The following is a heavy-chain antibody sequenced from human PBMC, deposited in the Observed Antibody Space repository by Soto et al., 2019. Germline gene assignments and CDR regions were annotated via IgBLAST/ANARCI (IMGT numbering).Heavy chain of an antibody. CDR3: VRGTFYDFWSGYYGNWFDP. CDR1: GGSVSSGSYY. Sequence: SETLSLTCTVSGGSVSSGSYYWSWIRQPPGKGLEWIGYIYYSGSTNYNPSLKSRVTISVDTSKNQFSLKLSSVTAADTAVYYCVRGTFYDFWSGYYGNWFDPWGQGTLVTVSS. D-gene: IGHD3-3*01. J-gene: IGHJ5*02. CDR2: IYYSGST. V-gene: IGHV4-61*01.